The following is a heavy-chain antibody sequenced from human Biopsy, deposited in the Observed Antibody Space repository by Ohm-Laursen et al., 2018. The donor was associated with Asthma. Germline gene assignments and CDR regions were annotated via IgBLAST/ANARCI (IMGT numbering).Heavy chain of an antibody. D-gene: IGHD2-8*01. CDR1: GFTLSNAW. J-gene: IGHJ4*02. V-gene: IGHV3-15*01. Sequence: SLRLSCAASGFTLSNAWMSWVRQAPGKGLEWVGRIKSKTDGGTTDYAAPVKGRFTISRDDSKNTLYLQMNSLKTEDTAVYYCTTDALLYSSADYWGQGTLVTVSS. CDR3: TTDALLYSSADY. CDR2: IKSKTDGGTT.